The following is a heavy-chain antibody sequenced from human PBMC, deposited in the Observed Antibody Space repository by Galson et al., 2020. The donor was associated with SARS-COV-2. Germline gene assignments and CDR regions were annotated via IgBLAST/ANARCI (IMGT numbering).Heavy chain of an antibody. J-gene: IGHJ4*02. CDR1: GFTFSNAW. CDR2: IKSKTDGGTT. CDR3: TTDDQLLGFGELLFY. Sequence: GESLKISCAASGFTFSNAWMSWVRQAPGKGLEWVGRIKSKTDGGTTDYAAPVQGRFTISRDDSKNTLYLQMNSLKTEDTAVYYCTTDDQLLGFGELLFYWGQGTLVTVSS. V-gene: IGHV3-15*01. D-gene: IGHD3-10*01.